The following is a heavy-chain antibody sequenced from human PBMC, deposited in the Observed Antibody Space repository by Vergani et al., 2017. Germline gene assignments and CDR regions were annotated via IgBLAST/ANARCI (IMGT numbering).Heavy chain of an antibody. Sequence: VQLVESGGGVVQPGRSLRLSCAASGFTFSDYSMNWVRQAPGKGLEWVSYISSISTHIYYADSVKGRFTISRANAENSLYLQMSNLRAEDTAVYYCARSGITGTIRDYYYYMDVWGKGTSVTVSS. D-gene: IGHD1-20*01. V-gene: IGHV3-21*01. CDR3: ARSGITGTIRDYYYYMDV. CDR2: ISSISTHI. CDR1: GFTFSDYS. J-gene: IGHJ6*03.